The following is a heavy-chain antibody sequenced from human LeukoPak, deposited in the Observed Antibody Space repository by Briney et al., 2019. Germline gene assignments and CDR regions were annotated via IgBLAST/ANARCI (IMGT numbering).Heavy chain of an antibody. Sequence: GGSLRLSCAASGFNFSVYYMTWIRQAPGKGLEWVAHISKTGTVFYADSVRGRFTISRDNAKNSSHLLMNTMRAEDTAVYYCAAGVALEYWGQGALVTVSS. J-gene: IGHJ4*02. V-gene: IGHV3-11*01. CDR3: AAGVALEY. CDR2: ISKTGTV. D-gene: IGHD3-3*01. CDR1: GFNFSVYY.